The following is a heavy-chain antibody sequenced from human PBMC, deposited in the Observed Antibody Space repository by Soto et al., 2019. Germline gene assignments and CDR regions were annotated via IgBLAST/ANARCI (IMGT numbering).Heavy chain of an antibody. J-gene: IGHJ6*02. Sequence: QVQLVQSGAEVKKPGSSVKVSCKASGGTFSSYAISWVRQAPGQGLEWMGGIIPIFGTANYAQKFQGRVTITGDESTSTAYMELSSLRSEDTAVYYCARDGGYYDFWSGSPDYYGMDVWGQGTTVTVSS. V-gene: IGHV1-69*01. D-gene: IGHD3-3*01. CDR1: GGTFSSYA. CDR3: ARDGGYYDFWSGSPDYYGMDV. CDR2: IIPIFGTA.